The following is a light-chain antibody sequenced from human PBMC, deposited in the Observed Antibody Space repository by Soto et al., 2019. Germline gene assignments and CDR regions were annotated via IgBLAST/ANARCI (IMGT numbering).Light chain of an antibody. CDR1: QSVSSSF. Sequence: EIGLTQSPVTLSLSPGVRATLSCRASQSVSSSFLAWYQQKPGQAPRLLIYGASTRATGIPDRFSGSGSAADFTLTISRREPEDFAVYYCQQYGDSPFTFGPGTKVDI. J-gene: IGKJ3*01. V-gene: IGKV3-20*01. CDR2: GAS. CDR3: QQYGDSPFT.